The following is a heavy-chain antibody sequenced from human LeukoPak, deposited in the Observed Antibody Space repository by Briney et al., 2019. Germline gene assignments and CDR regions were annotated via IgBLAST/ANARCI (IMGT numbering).Heavy chain of an antibody. CDR1: GFTFNSYT. Sequence: GGSLRLSCAASGFTFNSYTMSWVRQAPGKGLEWVSSTSSSGISTYYADSVKGRFTISRDNSKNTLFLQMNSLRAEDTAVYHCAKGIGYSYGLEVWGQGTTFTFSS. CDR3: AKGIGYSYGLEV. D-gene: IGHD5-18*01. V-gene: IGHV3-23*01. J-gene: IGHJ6*01. CDR2: TSSSGIST.